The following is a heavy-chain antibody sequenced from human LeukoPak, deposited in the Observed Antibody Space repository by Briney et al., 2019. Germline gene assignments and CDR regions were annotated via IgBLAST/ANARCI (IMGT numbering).Heavy chain of an antibody. V-gene: IGHV1-2*02. J-gene: IGHJ4*02. Sequence: ASVKVSCKASGYTFTGYYMHWVRQAPGQGLEWMGWINPNSGGTNYAQKLQGRVTMTRDTSISTAYMELSRLRSDDTAVYYCARCEQIGGYYFNLCDYWGQGTLVTVYS. CDR3: ARCEQIGGYYFNLCDY. CDR1: GYTFTGYY. CDR2: INPNSGGT. D-gene: IGHD2/OR15-2a*01.